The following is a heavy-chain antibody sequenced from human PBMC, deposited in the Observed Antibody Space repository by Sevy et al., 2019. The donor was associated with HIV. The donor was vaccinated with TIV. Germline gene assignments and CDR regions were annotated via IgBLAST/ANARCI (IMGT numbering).Heavy chain of an antibody. J-gene: IGHJ4*02. CDR1: GYTLSQLS. CDR2: FDPEDGET. Sequence: ASVKVSCKVSGYTLSQLSMHWVRQAPGKGLEWMGRFDPEDGETIFAQKFQGRATMTEDTFTDTAYMELSSLRSEDTAVYYCASAREYYEDNSGYLDYWGQGTLVTVSS. CDR3: ASAREYYEDNSGYLDY. V-gene: IGHV1-24*01. D-gene: IGHD3-22*01.